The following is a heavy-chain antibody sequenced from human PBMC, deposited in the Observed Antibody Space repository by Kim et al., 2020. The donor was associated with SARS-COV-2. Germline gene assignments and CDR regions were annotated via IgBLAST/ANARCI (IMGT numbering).Heavy chain of an antibody. D-gene: IGHD4-17*01. Sequence: ASVQGRITNSRDDSKSIAYLQMNSLKTEDTAVYYCTRDGDLTTYYYGMDVWGQGTTVTVSS. CDR3: TRDGDLTTYYYGMDV. J-gene: IGHJ6*02. V-gene: IGHV3-49*02.